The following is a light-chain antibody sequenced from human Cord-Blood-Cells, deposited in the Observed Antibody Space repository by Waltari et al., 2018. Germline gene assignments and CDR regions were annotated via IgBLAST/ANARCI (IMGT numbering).Light chain of an antibody. CDR2: GAS. J-gene: IGKJ4*01. CDR1: QSVSSSY. V-gene: IGKV3-20*01. Sequence: EIVLTQSPGTLSLSPGARATLSCRASQSVSSSYLAWYQQKPGQAPRLHIYGASSRATGIPDRFSGSGSGTDFTLTISRLEPEYFAVYYCQQYGSSPLTFGGGTKVEIK. CDR3: QQYGSSPLT.